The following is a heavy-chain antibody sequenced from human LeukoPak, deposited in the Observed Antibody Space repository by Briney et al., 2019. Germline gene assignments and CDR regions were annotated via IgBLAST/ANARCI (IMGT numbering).Heavy chain of an antibody. CDR2: ISSSGSTI. V-gene: IGHV3-11*01. D-gene: IGHD1-7*01. Sequence: KPGGSLRLCCAASGFTFSYYYMTTIRQATGKGLGRVSYISSSGSTIYYADSVKGRFTISRDNAKNSLYLQMNSLRAEDTAVYYCARGTGNYEGEGDYWGQGTLVTVSS. J-gene: IGHJ4*02. CDR1: GFTFSYYY. CDR3: ARGTGNYEGEGDY.